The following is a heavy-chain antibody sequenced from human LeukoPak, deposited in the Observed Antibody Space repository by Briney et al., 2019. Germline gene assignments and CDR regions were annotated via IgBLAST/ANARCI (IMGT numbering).Heavy chain of an antibody. D-gene: IGHD3-22*01. Sequence: GGSLRLSCAASGFTFSSYSMNWVRQAPGKGLEWVSSISSSSSYIYYADSVKGRFTISRDNAKNSLYLQMNSLRAEDTAVYYCARDRYYDSSGYARGYWGQGTLVTVSS. J-gene: IGHJ4*02. CDR3: ARDRYYDSSGYARGY. CDR2: ISSSSSYI. V-gene: IGHV3-21*01. CDR1: GFTFSSYS.